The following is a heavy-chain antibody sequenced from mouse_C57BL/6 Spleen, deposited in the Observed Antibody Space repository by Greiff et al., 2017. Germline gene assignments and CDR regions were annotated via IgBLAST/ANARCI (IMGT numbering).Heavy chain of an antibody. CDR2: IDPSDSYT. V-gene: IGHV1-59*01. D-gene: IGHD1-1*01. CDR3: AREVLITTVVRDYYFDY. J-gene: IGHJ2*01. Sequence: QVQLQQPGAELVRPGTSVKLSCKASGYTFTSYWMHWVKQRPGQGLEWIGVIDPSDSYTNYYQKFKGKATLTVDTSSSTAYMQLSSLTSEDSAVYYCAREVLITTVVRDYYFDYWGQGTTLTVSS. CDR1: GYTFTSYW.